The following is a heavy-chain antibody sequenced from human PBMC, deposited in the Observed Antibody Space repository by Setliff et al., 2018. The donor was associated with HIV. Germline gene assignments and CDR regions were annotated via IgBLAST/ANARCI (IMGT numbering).Heavy chain of an antibody. J-gene: IGHJ3*02. V-gene: IGHV1-69*10. Sequence: GASVKVSCKASGGTFSSYAISWVRQAPGQGLEWMGGIIPILGIANYAQKFQGRVTITADKSTSTAYMELSSLRSEYTAVYYCARVRILDYYDSSGSDAFDIWGQGTMVTVSS. CDR1: GGTFSSYA. CDR2: IIPILGIA. CDR3: ARVRILDYYDSSGSDAFDI. D-gene: IGHD3-22*01.